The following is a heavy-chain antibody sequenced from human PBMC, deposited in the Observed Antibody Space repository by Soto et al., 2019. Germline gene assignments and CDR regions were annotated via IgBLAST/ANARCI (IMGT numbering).Heavy chain of an antibody. CDR3: ARDRGSYSHYYYGMDV. Sequence: ASVKVSCKPSDYTFTSYGISWVRQAPGQGLEWMGWISAYNGNTNYAQKLQGRVTMTTDTCTSTAYMERRSLRSDDTAVYYCARDRGSYSHYYYGMDVWGPGATVTVSS. CDR2: ISAYNGNT. D-gene: IGHD1-26*01. J-gene: IGHJ6*02. V-gene: IGHV1-18*04. CDR1: DYTFTSYG.